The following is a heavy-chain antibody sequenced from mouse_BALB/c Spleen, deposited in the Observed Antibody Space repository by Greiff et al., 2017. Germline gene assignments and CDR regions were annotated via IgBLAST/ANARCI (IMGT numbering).Heavy chain of an antibody. CDR1: GYSFTSYW. D-gene: IGHD2-14*01. J-gene: IGHJ3*01. CDR2: IYPGNSDT. V-gene: IGHV1-5*01. Sequence: VQLQQSGTVLARPGASVKMSCKASGYSFTSYWMHWVKQRPGQGLEWIGAIYPGNSDTSYNQKFKGKAKLTAVTSASTAYMELSSLTNEDSAVYYCTILYYRYDPFAYWGQGTLVTVSA. CDR3: TILYYRYDPFAY.